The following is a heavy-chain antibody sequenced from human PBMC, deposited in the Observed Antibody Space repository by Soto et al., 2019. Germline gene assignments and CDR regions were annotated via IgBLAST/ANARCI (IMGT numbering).Heavy chain of an antibody. V-gene: IGHV1-58*01. Sequence: QRLEWIGWIVVGSGNTNYAQKFQERVTITRDMSTSTAYMELSSLRSEDTAVYYCAADRYYYDSSGYSVFDYWGQGTLVTVSS. D-gene: IGHD3-22*01. CDR2: IVVGSGNT. CDR3: AADRYYYDSSGYSVFDY. J-gene: IGHJ4*02.